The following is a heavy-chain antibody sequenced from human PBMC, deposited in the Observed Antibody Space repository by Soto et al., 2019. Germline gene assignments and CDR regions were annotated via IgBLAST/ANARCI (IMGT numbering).Heavy chain of an antibody. D-gene: IGHD3-22*01. CDR3: ARELGDDSSGYYYRYYYGMDV. CDR1: GYTFTSYG. CDR2: ISAYNGNT. Sequence: ASVKVSCKASGYTFTSYGISWVRQAPGQGLEWMGWISAYNGNTNYAQKLQGRVTMTTDTSTSTAYMELRSLRSDDTAVYYCARELGDDSSGYYYRYYYGMDVWGQGTKVTVSS. V-gene: IGHV1-18*01. J-gene: IGHJ6*02.